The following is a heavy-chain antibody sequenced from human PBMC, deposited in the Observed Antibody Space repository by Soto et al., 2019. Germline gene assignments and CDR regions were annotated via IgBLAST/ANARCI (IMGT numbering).Heavy chain of an antibody. D-gene: IGHD6-6*01. CDR2: ISYDGSNK. J-gene: IGHJ6*02. Sequence: QVQLVESGGGVVQPGRSLRLSCAASGFTFSSYAMHWVRQAPGKGLEWVAVISYDGSNKYYADSVKGRFTISRDNSKNTLYLQMNSLRAEDTAVYYCARDDAARPGYYYYYGMDVWGQGTTVTVSS. V-gene: IGHV3-30-3*01. CDR3: ARDDAARPGYYYYYGMDV. CDR1: GFTFSSYA.